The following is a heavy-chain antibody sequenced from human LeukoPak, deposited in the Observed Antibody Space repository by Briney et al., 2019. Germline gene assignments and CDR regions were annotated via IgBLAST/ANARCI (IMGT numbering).Heavy chain of an antibody. D-gene: IGHD4/OR15-4a*01. Sequence: GGSLRLSCVASGFTVSDTYMGWVRQAPGKGLECVSVFWIDGTTHHADSVKGRFTISRDSSKNTLYLQMNSLRPEDTAVYYCATKYGENWGQGTLVTVSS. V-gene: IGHV3-66*02. CDR3: ATKYGEN. CDR1: GFTVSDTY. CDR2: FWIDGTT. J-gene: IGHJ4*02.